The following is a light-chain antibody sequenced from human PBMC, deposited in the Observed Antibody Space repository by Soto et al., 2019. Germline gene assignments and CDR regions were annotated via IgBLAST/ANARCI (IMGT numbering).Light chain of an antibody. CDR3: APWDSALSVGV. J-gene: IGLJ3*02. V-gene: IGLV1-51*01. CDR1: SSNIGDNS. Sequence: QSVLTQPHSMSAAPGQMVALSCSGTSSNIGDNSVSWYQHFPGTAPKVLIYDNNRRPSGIPDRFSGSKSGTSATLTLIGLQTGDEADYYCAPWDSALSVGVFGGGTKLTVL. CDR2: DNN.